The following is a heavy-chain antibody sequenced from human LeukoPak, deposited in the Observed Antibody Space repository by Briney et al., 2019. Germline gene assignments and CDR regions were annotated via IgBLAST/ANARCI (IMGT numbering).Heavy chain of an antibody. J-gene: IGHJ1*01. CDR2: IKRDGSRI. CDR1: GFTFSDYW. CDR3: AFLPPGH. V-gene: IGHV3-74*01. Sequence: GGSLRLSCAASGFTFSDYWMDWVRQARGKGRVWVSRIKRDGSRITYADSVRGRFTISRDNAKNTLYLQMNSLRAEDTAVYYCAFLPPGHWGQGTLVTVSS. D-gene: IGHD3-3*01.